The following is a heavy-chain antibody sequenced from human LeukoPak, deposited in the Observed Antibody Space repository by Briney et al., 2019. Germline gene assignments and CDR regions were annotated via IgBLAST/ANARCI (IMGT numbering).Heavy chain of an antibody. Sequence: PGGSLRLSCAASGFTVSSNYMSWVRQAPGKGLEWVSVIYSGGSTYYADSVKGRFTISRDNSKNTLYLQMNSLRAEDTAVYYCAKMIYSGYVGGWFDPWGQGTLVTVSS. CDR1: GFTVSSNY. CDR2: IYSGGST. J-gene: IGHJ5*02. CDR3: AKMIYSGYVGGWFDP. D-gene: IGHD5-12*01. V-gene: IGHV3-53*01.